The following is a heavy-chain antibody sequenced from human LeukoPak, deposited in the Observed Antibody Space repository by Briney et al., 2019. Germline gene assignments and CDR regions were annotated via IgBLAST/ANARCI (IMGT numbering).Heavy chain of an antibody. CDR1: GFTFSSYA. V-gene: IGHV3-23*01. D-gene: IGHD3-10*01. CDR2: ISGSGGST. J-gene: IGHJ4*02. CDR3: AKAPRYYGSGTYFDY. Sequence: PGGSLRLSCAASGFTFSSYAISWVRQAPGKGLEWVSAISGSGGSTYYADSVKGRFTISRDNSKNTLYLQMNSLRAEDTAVYYCAKAPRYYGSGTYFDYWGPGNLVTVSS.